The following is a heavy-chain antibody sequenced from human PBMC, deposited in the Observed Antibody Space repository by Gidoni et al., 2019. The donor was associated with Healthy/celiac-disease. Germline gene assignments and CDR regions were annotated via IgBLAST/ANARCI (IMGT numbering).Heavy chain of an antibody. CDR3: ARDFASHRDWFDP. V-gene: IGHV1-69*01. CDR1: GGTFSRYA. J-gene: IGHJ5*02. Sequence: QVQLVQSGAEVKKPGSSVKVSCKASGGTFSRYAISWVRQSPGQGLEWMGGGIPIFGTANYAQKFQGRVTITADESTSTAYMELSSLRPDDTAVYYCARDFASHRDWFDPWGQGTLVTVSS. D-gene: IGHD2-21*01. CDR2: GIPIFGTA.